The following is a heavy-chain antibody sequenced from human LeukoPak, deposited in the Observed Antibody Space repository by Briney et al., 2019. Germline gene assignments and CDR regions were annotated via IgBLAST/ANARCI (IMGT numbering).Heavy chain of an antibody. CDR1: GYTFTSYG. CDR3: ARNHYDFWSGMAPNYYYYMDV. V-gene: IGHV4-59*01. D-gene: IGHD3-3*01. CDR2: IYYSGST. Sequence: SCKASGYTFTSYGISWIRQPPGKGLEWIGYIYYSGSTNYNPSLKSRVTISVDTSKNQFSLKLSSVTAADTAVYYCARNHYDFWSGMAPNYYYYMDVWGKGTTVTVSS. J-gene: IGHJ6*03.